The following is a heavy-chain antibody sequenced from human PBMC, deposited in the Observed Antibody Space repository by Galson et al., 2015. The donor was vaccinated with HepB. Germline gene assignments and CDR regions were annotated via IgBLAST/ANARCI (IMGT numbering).Heavy chain of an antibody. CDR1: GYTFFNYW. V-gene: IGHV5-51*03. CDR3: ARLSSYRSSWIEY. D-gene: IGHD6-13*01. J-gene: IGHJ4*02. CDR2: IYPGDSGT. Sequence: QSGAEVKKSGDFLKISCKGSGYTFFNYWIAWVRQMPGKGLEWMGIIYPGDSGTRYSPSFQGQVTITTDKSINTAYLQWSSLKASDTAMYYCARLSSYRSSWIEYWGQGTLVTVSS.